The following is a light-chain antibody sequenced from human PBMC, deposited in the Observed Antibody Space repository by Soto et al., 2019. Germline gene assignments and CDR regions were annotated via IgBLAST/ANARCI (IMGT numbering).Light chain of an antibody. Sequence: DIQMTQSPSTLSASVGDRVTITCRASQSISNRLAWYQQKPGKGPDLLIYDASSLKGGVPSRFSGSGYGTEFTLIISSLQPDDFSTYYCQQYHTYCTFGQGTKVDIK. J-gene: IGKJ2*01. CDR3: QQYHTYCT. CDR2: DAS. V-gene: IGKV1-5*01. CDR1: QSISNR.